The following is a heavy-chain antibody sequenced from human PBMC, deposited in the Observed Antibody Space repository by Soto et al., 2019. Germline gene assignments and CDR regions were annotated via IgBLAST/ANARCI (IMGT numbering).Heavy chain of an antibody. CDR1: DCSLNSAGHP. CDR2: SFRSGSS. CDR3: ARPRYYDWCCDL. Sequence: SETLSLTSNFSDCSLNSAGHPWGGPHQSPGEGLGWIWYSFRSGSSYYNPSLQSRVTISVDRSKAQFYLTLTSVTAADTAVYFCARPRYYDWCCDLWG. D-gene: IGHD3-9*01. V-gene: IGHV4-30-2*06. J-gene: IGHJ6*01.